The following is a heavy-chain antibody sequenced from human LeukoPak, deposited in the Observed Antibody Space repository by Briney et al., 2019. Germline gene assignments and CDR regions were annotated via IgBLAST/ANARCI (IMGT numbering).Heavy chain of an antibody. CDR2: IKQDGSEK. V-gene: IGHV3-7*01. CDR3: AREQQWPTYSGSHYGYYFDY. D-gene: IGHD1-26*01. CDR1: GFTFSSYW. Sequence: PGGSLRLSCAASGFTFSSYWMSWVRQAPGKGLEWVANIKQDGSEKYYVDFVKGRFTISRDNAKNSLYLQMNSLRAEDTAVYYCAREQQWPTYSGSHYGYYFDYWGQETLVTVSS. J-gene: IGHJ4*02.